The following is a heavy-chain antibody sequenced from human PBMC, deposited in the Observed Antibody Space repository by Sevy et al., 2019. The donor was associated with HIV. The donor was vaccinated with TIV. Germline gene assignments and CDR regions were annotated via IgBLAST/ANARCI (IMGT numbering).Heavy chain of an antibody. CDR3: ARDREVHSSSWYG. J-gene: IGHJ4*02. V-gene: IGHV3-74*01. D-gene: IGHD6-13*01. CDR2: INSDASST. Sequence: GGSLRLSCAASGFTFSSYWMHWVRQAPGKGLVWVSRINSDASSTSYAESVKGRFTTSRDNAKNTLYLQMNSLRAEDTAVYYCARDREVHSSSWYGWGQGTLVTVSS. CDR1: GFTFSSYW.